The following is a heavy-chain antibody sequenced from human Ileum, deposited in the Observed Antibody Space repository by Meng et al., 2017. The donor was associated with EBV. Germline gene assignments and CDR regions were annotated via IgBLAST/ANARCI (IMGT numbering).Heavy chain of an antibody. CDR2: INSDGSNT. D-gene: IGHD4-17*01. V-gene: IGHV3-74*01. CDR1: GFTFSSYW. CDR3: AISITVTTDY. Sequence: EVQLVSAGGALVPPGGSLRLSCAASGFTFSSYWMHWFRQAPGKGLVWVSRINSDGSNTNYADSVKGRFTISRDNAKNTLYLQMNSLRAEDTAMYYCAISITVTTDYWGQGTLVTVSS. J-gene: IGHJ4*02.